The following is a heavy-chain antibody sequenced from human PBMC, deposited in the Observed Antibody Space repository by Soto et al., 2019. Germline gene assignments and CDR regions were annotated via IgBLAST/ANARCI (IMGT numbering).Heavy chain of an antibody. V-gene: IGHV1-3*01. D-gene: IGHD1-26*01. CDR1: GYTFSGNA. J-gene: IGHJ4*02. CDR3: ASGTPPRLFDY. CDR2: INSGNDNT. Sequence: ASVKVSCKASGYTFSGNAVHWVRQAPGQRLEWMGWINSGNDNTKYSQKFQGRVTISRDTSATTAYMELSSLISEDTAVYYCASGTPPRLFDYWGQGTLVTVSS.